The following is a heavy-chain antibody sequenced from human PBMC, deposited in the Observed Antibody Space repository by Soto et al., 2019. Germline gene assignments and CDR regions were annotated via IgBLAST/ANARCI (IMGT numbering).Heavy chain of an antibody. J-gene: IGHJ4*02. CDR1: GGSISSYY. CDR3: ARTPYYYGSGSYSDY. V-gene: IGHV4-59*01. D-gene: IGHD3-10*01. CDR2: IYYSWST. Sequence: SETLSLTCTVSGGSISSYYWSWIRQPPGKGLEWIGYIYYSWSTNYNPSLKSRVTISVDTSKNQFSLKLSSVTAADTAVYYCARTPYYYGSGSYSDYWGQGTLVTVSS.